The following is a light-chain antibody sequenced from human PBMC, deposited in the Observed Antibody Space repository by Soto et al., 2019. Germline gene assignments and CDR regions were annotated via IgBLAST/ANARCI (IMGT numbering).Light chain of an antibody. CDR3: SSYAGSKNRYV. Sequence: QSVLTQPPSASGSHGQSVTISCTGTSSDVGGYNFVSWYQQHPGKAPKVILYEVTKRPSGVPDRFSGSKSGNTASLTVSGLQTEDEAHYYCSSYAGSKNRYVFGTGTKLTVL. CDR2: EVT. V-gene: IGLV2-8*01. J-gene: IGLJ1*01. CDR1: SSDVGGYNF.